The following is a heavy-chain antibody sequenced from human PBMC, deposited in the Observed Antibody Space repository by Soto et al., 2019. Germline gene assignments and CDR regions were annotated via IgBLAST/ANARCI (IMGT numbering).Heavy chain of an antibody. V-gene: IGHV3-30-3*01. CDR1: GFTFGTYA. J-gene: IGHJ4*02. CDR2: ISFDGSTT. D-gene: IGHD6-6*01. Sequence: GGSLRLSCAASGFTFGTYAMHWVRQAPGKGLEWVALISFDGSTTLYADSVKGRFSLSRENSKNTLYLHMNSLRAEDTAVYFCARAIHSSSPRSLDYWGQGTPVTVSS. CDR3: ARAIHSSSPRSLDY.